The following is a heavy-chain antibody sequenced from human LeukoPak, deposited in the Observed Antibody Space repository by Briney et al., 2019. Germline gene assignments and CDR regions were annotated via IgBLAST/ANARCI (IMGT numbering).Heavy chain of an antibody. D-gene: IGHD3-22*01. J-gene: IGHJ3*02. CDR3: ARTPYYYDSSALRDAFDI. Sequence: PGRSLRLSCAASGFTFSSYGMHWVRQAPGKGLEWVAGIWYDGSNKCYADSVKGRFTISRDNSKNTLYLQMNSLRAEDTAMYYCARTPYYYDSSALRDAFDIWGQGTMVTVSS. CDR2: IWYDGSNK. CDR1: GFTFSSYG. V-gene: IGHV3-33*01.